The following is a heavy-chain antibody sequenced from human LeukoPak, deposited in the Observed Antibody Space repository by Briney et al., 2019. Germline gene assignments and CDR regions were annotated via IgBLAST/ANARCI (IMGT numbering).Heavy chain of an antibody. CDR2: IYYSGST. V-gene: IGHV4-59*08. CDR3: ARHYYYGSGSYYRGGHAFDI. CDR1: GGSISTYY. D-gene: IGHD3-10*01. J-gene: IGHJ3*02. Sequence: SETLSLTCTVSGGSISTYYWSWIRQSPGKGLEWIGHIYYSGSTNYNPSLKSRVTISVDTSKNQFSLKLSSVTAADTAVYYCARHYYYGSGSYYRGGHAFDIWGQGTMVTVSS.